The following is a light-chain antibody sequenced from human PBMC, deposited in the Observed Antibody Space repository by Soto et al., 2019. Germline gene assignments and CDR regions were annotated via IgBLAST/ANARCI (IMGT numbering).Light chain of an antibody. CDR2: GVS. J-gene: IGKJ2*01. Sequence: EIVVTQSPGTLSLSPGERATLSCRASQSLSGNYLAWYQQKPGQAPRLLIFGVSSRATGIPDRFSGSGSGTDFTLTINRLEPEDFAVYYCHHYGSSPYTFGLGTKLEIK. CDR3: HHYGSSPYT. CDR1: QSLSGNY. V-gene: IGKV3-20*01.